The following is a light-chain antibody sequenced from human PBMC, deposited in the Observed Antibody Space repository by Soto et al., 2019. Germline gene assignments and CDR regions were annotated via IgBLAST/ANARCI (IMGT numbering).Light chain of an antibody. J-gene: IGLJ1*01. Sequence: QSVLTQPASVSGSPGQSITITSTGTSSDVGGYNYVSWYQQHPGKAPKVLISDVSNRPSGISNRFSGSKSGNTASLTISGLQAEDEADYYCSSYTSIDTWVFGTGTKLTVL. V-gene: IGLV2-14*03. CDR2: DVS. CDR1: SSDVGGYNY. CDR3: SSYTSIDTWV.